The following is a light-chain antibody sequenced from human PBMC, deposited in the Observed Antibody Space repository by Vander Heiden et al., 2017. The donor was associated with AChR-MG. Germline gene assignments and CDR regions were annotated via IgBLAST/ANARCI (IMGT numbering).Light chain of an antibody. CDR3: QHDDNLHP. V-gene: IGKV1-33*01. CDR1: QDISSF. CDR2: DAS. Sequence: DIQMTQSPSSLSASVGDRVTITCQASQDISSFLNWYQQKPGKAPKLLIYDASKLEKGVPSRFSGGGSGTYFYLTIRSLQPEDIATYYWQHDDNLHPFGGGTKIEIK. J-gene: IGKJ4*01.